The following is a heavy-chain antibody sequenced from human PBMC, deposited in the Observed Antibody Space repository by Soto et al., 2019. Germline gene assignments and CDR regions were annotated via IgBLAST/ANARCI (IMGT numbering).Heavy chain of an antibody. CDR1: GFTFSSYA. CDR3: ARRGPGTYFDY. D-gene: IGHD6-13*01. V-gene: IGHV3-23*01. J-gene: IGHJ4*02. Sequence: EVQLLESGXGXXXXXXXLRLSCAASGFTFSSYAMRWVRQAPGKGLEWVSAISGSGGSTYYADSVKGRFTISRDNSKHTLYLQMNSLRAEDTAVYYCARRGPGTYFDYWGQGTLVTVSS. CDR2: ISGSGGST.